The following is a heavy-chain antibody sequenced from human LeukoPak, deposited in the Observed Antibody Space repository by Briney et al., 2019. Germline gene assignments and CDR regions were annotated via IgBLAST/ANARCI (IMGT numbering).Heavy chain of an antibody. V-gene: IGHV3-23*01. D-gene: IGHD3-10*01. CDR2: ISAGGVSLFSGSGSAT. CDR3: AKMSGVVWFGELRLPFDY. CDR1: GFTFSNYA. Sequence: PGRSLRLSCAASGFTFSNYAMIWVRQAPGKGLQWVSVISAGGVSLFSGSGSATYYADSVEGRFTISRDNSKNTLYLQMNSLRADDTAVYYCAKMSGVVWFGELRLPFDYWGQGTLVTVPS. J-gene: IGHJ4*02.